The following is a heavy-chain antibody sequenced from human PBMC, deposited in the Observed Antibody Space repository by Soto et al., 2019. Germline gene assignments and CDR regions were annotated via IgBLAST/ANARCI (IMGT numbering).Heavy chain of an antibody. J-gene: IGHJ6*02. CDR1: GYTFTSYA. Sequence: ASVKVSCKASGYTFTSYAMHWVRQAPGQRLEWMGWINAGNGNTKYSQKFQGRVTITRDTSASTAYMELSSLRSEDTAVYYCASSQYSNYYYYYGMDVWGQGTTVTVSS. CDR2: INAGNGNT. CDR3: ASSQYSNYYYYYGMDV. D-gene: IGHD4-4*01. V-gene: IGHV1-3*01.